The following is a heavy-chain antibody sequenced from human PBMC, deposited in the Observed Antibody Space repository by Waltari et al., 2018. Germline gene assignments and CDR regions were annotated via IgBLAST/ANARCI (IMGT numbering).Heavy chain of an antibody. V-gene: IGHV4-38-2*02. CDR3: ARDGWSSGYYYRDDAFDI. CDR2: ILHSGST. Sequence: QVQLQESGPGLVKPSETLSLTCAVSGYSISSGYYWGWIRQPPGKGLEWIGSILHSGSTFDTPSLKSRFTISVATSKNQFSLKLSSVTAADTAVYYCARDGWSSGYYYRDDAFDIWGQGTMVTVSS. J-gene: IGHJ3*02. CDR1: GYSISSGYY. D-gene: IGHD3-22*01.